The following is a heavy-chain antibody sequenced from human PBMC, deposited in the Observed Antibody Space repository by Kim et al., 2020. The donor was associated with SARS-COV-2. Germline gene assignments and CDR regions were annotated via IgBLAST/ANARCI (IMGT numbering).Heavy chain of an antibody. Sequence: GGSLRLSCAASGITFSDSSMHWVRQAPGKGLEWVGRIRSNADSCATDYAASVKGRFTISRDDSKNTAYLQMNSLKIEDTAVYYCTTRNGPSRSWGHGTL. CDR3: TTRNGPSRS. D-gene: IGHD2-8*01. J-gene: IGHJ4*03. CDR1: GITFSDSS. CDR2: IRSNADSCAT. V-gene: IGHV3-73*01.